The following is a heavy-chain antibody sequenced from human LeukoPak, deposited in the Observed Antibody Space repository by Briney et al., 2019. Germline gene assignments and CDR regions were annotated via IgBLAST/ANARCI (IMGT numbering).Heavy chain of an antibody. J-gene: IGHJ3*02. V-gene: IGHV4-38-2*01. CDR1: GYSISSGYY. CDR2: IYHSGST. D-gene: IGHD3-3*01. Sequence: SETLSLTCAVSGYSISSGYYWGWIRQPPGKGLEWIGSIYHSGSTYYNPSLKSRVTISVDTSKNQFSLKLSSVTAADTAVYYCARHPQPYYDFWSGYFSDAFDIWGQGTMVTVSS. CDR3: ARHPQPYYDFWSGYFSDAFDI.